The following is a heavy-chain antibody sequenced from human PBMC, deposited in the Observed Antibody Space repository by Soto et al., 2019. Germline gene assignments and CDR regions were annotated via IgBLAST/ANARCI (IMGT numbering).Heavy chain of an antibody. Sequence: QVQLQESGPGLVKPSETLSLTCTVSGGSISSYYWSWIRQPPGKGLEWIGYIYYSGSTNYNPSLNRRVTISVDTSKNQFSLKLSSVTAADTAVYYCSRGGDGYNLDYWGQGTLVTVSS. CDR3: SRGGDGYNLDY. CDR1: GGSISSYY. CDR2: IYYSGST. D-gene: IGHD5-12*01. J-gene: IGHJ4*02. V-gene: IGHV4-59*01.